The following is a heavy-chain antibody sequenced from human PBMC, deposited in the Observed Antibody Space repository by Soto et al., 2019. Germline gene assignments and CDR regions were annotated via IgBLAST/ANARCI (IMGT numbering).Heavy chain of an antibody. CDR1: GLTFTGND. V-gene: IGHV3-53*01. D-gene: IGHD3-22*01. J-gene: IGHJ3*01. CDR2: IYSSGST. CDR3: STRPLLPGAP. Sequence: EVQLVESGGGLIQPGGSLRLSCAASGLTFTGNDMNWVRQAPGQGLEWVSLIYSSGSTYYADSVKGRFTISRDNSKNTLYLQMSSLRAEDTSVYYCSTRPLLPGAPWGQGTMVTVSS.